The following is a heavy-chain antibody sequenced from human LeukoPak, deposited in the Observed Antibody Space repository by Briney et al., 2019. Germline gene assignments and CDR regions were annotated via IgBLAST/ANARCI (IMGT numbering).Heavy chain of an antibody. J-gene: IGHJ4*02. CDR1: GGSFSDYY. CDR2: INHSGST. Sequence: PSETLSLTCAVYGGSFSDYYWSWIRQPPGKGLEWIGEINHSGSTNYNPSLKSRVTISVDTSKNQFSLKLSSVTAADTAVYYCASLAVAGLSEGYWGQGTLVTVSS. D-gene: IGHD6-19*01. V-gene: IGHV4-34*01. CDR3: ASLAVAGLSEGY.